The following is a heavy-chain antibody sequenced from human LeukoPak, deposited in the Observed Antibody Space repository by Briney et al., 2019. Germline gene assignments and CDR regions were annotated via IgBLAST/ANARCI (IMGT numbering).Heavy chain of an antibody. V-gene: IGHV3-21*01. Sequence: GGSLRLSCAASGFTFSSYSMNWVRQAPGKGLEWVSSISSSSYIYYADSVKGRFTISRDNAKNSLYLQMNSLRAEDTAVYYCARGGYCSSTSCYTEMAAAGDGEAYWGQGTLVTVSS. J-gene: IGHJ4*02. D-gene: IGHD2-2*02. CDR3: ARGGYCSSTSCYTEMAAAGDGEAY. CDR1: GFTFSSYS. CDR2: ISSSSYI.